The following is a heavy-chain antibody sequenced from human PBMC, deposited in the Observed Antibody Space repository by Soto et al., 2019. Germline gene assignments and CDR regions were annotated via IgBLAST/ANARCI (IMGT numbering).Heavy chain of an antibody. CDR1: GLIFSSYA. D-gene: IGHD3-16*01. Sequence: QVQLVQSGAEVKKPGSSVKVSCKASGLIFSSYAISWVRQAPGQGLEWVGGILPIFGTTNYAQRFMGRVTVTPITSTTTPSLAVGSLESEATAVYFFVRGRNYVTSACKGYYFTGKDAWG. J-gene: IGHJ6*02. CDR2: ILPIFGTT. V-gene: IGHV1-69*06. CDR3: VRGRNYVTSACKGYYFTGKDA.